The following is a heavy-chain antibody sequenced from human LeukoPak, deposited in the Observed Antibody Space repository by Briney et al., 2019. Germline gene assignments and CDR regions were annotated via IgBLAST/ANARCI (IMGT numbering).Heavy chain of an antibody. V-gene: IGHV1-69*04. CDR2: IIPILGIA. Sequence: GSSVTLSCTASGGTFSSNAISWVRQAPGQGLEWMGRIIPILGIANYAQKFQGRVTITADKSTSTAYMELSSLRSEDTAVYYCARIGAGTTRVDYWGQGTLVTVSS. J-gene: IGHJ4*02. CDR1: GGTFSSNA. CDR3: ARIGAGTTRVDY. D-gene: IGHD1-7*01.